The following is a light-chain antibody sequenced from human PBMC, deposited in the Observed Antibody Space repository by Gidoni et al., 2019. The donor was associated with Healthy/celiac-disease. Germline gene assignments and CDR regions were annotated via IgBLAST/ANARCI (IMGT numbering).Light chain of an antibody. Sequence: AIQLTQSPSSLSASVGDRVTITCRASHGISSALAWYQQKPGKAPKLLIYDASSLESGVPSRFSGSGSGTDFTLTISSLQPEDFATYYCQQFNSYPATFGQGTRLEIK. CDR3: QQFNSYPAT. J-gene: IGKJ5*01. V-gene: IGKV1-13*02. CDR2: DAS. CDR1: HGISSA.